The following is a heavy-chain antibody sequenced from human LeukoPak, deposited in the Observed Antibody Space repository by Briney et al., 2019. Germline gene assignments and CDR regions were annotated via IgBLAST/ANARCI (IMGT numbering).Heavy chain of an antibody. CDR3: ARLRRVGAIRFDP. CDR1: GYTFTSYG. Sequence: ASVKVSCKASGYTFTSYGINWVRQATGQGLEWMGWMNPNSGNTGYAQKFQGRVTMTRNTSISTAYMELSSLRSEDTAVYYCARLRRVGAIRFDPWGQGTLVTVSS. V-gene: IGHV1-8*01. J-gene: IGHJ5*02. CDR2: MNPNSGNT. D-gene: IGHD1-26*01.